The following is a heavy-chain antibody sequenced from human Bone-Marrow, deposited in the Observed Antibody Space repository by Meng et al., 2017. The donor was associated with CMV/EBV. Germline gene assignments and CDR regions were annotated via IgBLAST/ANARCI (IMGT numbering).Heavy chain of an antibody. J-gene: IGHJ4*02. V-gene: IGHV4-59*01. CDR1: GGSISSNY. D-gene: IGHD3-9*01. CDR2: IYYSGST. Sequence: SETLSLTCTVSGGSISSNYWSWIRQLPGKGLEWIGYIYYSGSTNYNTSLKSRVTISVDTSKNQFSLKPSSVTAADTAVYYCARGRLTFDYWGQGTLVTVSS. CDR3: ARGRLTFDY.